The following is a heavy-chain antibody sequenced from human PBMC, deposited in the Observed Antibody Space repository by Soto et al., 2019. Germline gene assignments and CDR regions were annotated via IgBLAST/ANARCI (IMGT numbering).Heavy chain of an antibody. CDR3: ARDTSYSTDY. Sequence: EVRLVESGGGLVQPGGSLRLSCATSGFTFSSRWMHWVRQAPGKGLVWVSYINSDGSTTTYADSVKGRFTISRDNAQNTVYLQMNSLRVDDTAVYYCARDTSYSTDYWGQGTLVTVSS. CDR1: GFTFSSRW. D-gene: IGHD2-2*01. V-gene: IGHV3-74*01. J-gene: IGHJ4*02. CDR2: INSDGSTT.